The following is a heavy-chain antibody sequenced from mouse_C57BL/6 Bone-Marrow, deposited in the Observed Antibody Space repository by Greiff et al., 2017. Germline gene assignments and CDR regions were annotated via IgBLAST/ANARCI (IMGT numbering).Heavy chain of an antibody. CDR2: IHPNSGST. CDR3: EVITTVVARWYFDV. CDR1: GYTFTSYW. V-gene: IGHV1-64*01. Sequence: QVQLQQPGAELVKPGASVKLSCKASGYTFTSYWMHWVKQRPGQGLEWIGMIHPNSGSTNYNEKCKSKATLTVDKSSSTAYMQLSSLTAEDYAVYYCEVITTVVARWYFDVWGTGTTGTVPS. D-gene: IGHD1-1*01. J-gene: IGHJ1*03.